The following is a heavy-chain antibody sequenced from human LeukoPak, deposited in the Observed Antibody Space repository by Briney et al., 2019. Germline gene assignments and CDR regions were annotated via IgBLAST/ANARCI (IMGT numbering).Heavy chain of an antibody. Sequence: SETLSLTCAVSGYSISSGYHWGWIRQPPGKGLEWIGSIYHSGSTYYNPSLKSRVTISVDTSRNQFSLKLDSVTAADTAVYYCAKSNGYGLVDIWGQGTMVTVSS. J-gene: IGHJ3*02. V-gene: IGHV4-38-2*01. CDR2: IYHSGST. D-gene: IGHD3-10*01. CDR1: GYSISSGYH. CDR3: AKSNGYGLVDI.